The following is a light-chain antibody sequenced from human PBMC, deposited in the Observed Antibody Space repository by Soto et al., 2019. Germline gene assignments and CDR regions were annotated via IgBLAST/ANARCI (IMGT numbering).Light chain of an antibody. Sequence: QAVVTQPPSASGTPGQRVTISCSGSRSNIGSNTVNWYQQLPGTAPKLLIYSNNQRPSGVPDRFFGSKSGASASLAISGLQSEDEADYYCAAWDDSLNGVVFGGGTKLTVL. CDR2: SNN. J-gene: IGLJ3*02. CDR1: RSNIGSNT. V-gene: IGLV1-44*01. CDR3: AAWDDSLNGVV.